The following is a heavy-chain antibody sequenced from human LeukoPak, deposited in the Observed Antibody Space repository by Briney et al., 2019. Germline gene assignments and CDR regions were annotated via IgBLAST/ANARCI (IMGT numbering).Heavy chain of an antibody. Sequence: GGSLRLSCVASGFTFTTYWMHWVRQAPGKGLVWVSRINGDGSNSNYADSVKGRFTISRDNARNTLYLQMNGLRAEDTALYYCTRTSPTSHFDFWGQGTLVTVSS. J-gene: IGHJ4*02. V-gene: IGHV3-74*01. CDR2: INGDGSNS. D-gene: IGHD3-16*01. CDR1: GFTFTTYW. CDR3: TRTSPTSHFDF.